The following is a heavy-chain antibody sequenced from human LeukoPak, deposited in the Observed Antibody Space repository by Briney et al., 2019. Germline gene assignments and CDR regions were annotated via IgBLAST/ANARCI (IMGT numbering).Heavy chain of an antibody. Sequence: ASVKVSCKASGYTFTSYYMHWVRQAPGQGLEWMGIINPSGGSTSYAQKFQGRVTMTRDTSTSTVYMELSSLSPEDTAVYYCARGEYDILTGYYNYFDYWGQGTLVTVSS. D-gene: IGHD3-9*01. CDR1: GYTFTSYY. CDR2: INPSGGST. CDR3: ARGEYDILTGYYNYFDY. V-gene: IGHV1-46*01. J-gene: IGHJ4*02.